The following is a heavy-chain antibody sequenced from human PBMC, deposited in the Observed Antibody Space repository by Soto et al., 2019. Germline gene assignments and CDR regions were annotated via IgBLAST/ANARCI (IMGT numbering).Heavy chain of an antibody. V-gene: IGHV4-31*02. Sequence: PSETLSLTCTVSGGSLKSGGYYWSWIRQHPGRGLEWIGYIYYTGRTYYNPSLESRVTFSVDTSKNQFSLKLSSVTAADTAVYYCARDTYSSGLVSWGQGTLVTVSS. CDR2: IYYTGRT. CDR3: ARDTYSSGLVS. D-gene: IGHD6-19*01. J-gene: IGHJ5*02. CDR1: GGSLKSGGYY.